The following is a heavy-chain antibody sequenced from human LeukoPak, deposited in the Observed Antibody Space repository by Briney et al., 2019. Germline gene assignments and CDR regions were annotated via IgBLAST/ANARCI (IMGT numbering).Heavy chain of an antibody. CDR1: GFTFSSYA. CDR2: IAFDGSNA. V-gene: IGHV3-30-3*01. J-gene: IGHJ6*02. Sequence: GGSLRLSCVASGFTFSSYAMHWVRQAPGKGLDGVAVIAFDGSNALYADSVKGRFTISRDISKSTLSLEMNSLKAEDSAIYYCSRGRYGDYSRSGYYYGIDVWGQGTTVTVSS. D-gene: IGHD4-17*01. CDR3: SRGRYGDYSRSGYYYGIDV.